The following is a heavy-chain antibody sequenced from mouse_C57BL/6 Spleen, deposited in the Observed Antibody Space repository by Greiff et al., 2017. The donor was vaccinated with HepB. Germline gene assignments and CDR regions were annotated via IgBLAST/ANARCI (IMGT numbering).Heavy chain of an antibody. CDR3: TRARPNWDGPFDY. CDR1: GYTFTDYE. CDR2: IDPETGGT. Sequence: VQLQQSGAELVRPGASVTLSCKASGYTFTDYEMHWVKQTPVHGLEWIGAIDPETGGTAYNQKFKGKAILTADKSSSTAYMELRSLTSEDSAVYYCTRARPNWDGPFDYWGQGTTLTVSS. D-gene: IGHD4-1*01. J-gene: IGHJ2*01. V-gene: IGHV1-15*01.